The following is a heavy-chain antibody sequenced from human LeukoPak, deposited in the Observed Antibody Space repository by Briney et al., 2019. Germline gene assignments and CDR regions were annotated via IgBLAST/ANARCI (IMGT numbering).Heavy chain of an antibody. D-gene: IGHD5/OR15-5a*01. V-gene: IGHV4-30-2*01. Sequence: PSETLSLTCTVSGGSVSSGSYYWSWIRQPPGKGLEWIGYIYHSGSTYYNPSLKSRVTISVDRSKNQFSLKLSSVTAADTAVYYCARAIYLEAPDYWGQGTLVTVSS. CDR1: GGSVSSGSYY. CDR3: ARAIYLEAPDY. CDR2: IYHSGST. J-gene: IGHJ4*02.